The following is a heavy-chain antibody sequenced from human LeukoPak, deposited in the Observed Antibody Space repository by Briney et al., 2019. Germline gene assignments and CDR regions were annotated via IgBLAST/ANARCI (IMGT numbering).Heavy chain of an antibody. V-gene: IGHV4-4*07. J-gene: IGHJ4*02. CDR3: ARLYDDRSGHRLDS. Sequence: PSETLCLTCAVSVGSISSHYWSWVRQPAGKGREWIGRISNSGSTNHNSSLKSRVTMSLDTAKNQSSLKLISVTAADPAVSYFARLYDDRSGHRLDSWVQATLVSDCS. CDR1: VGSISSHY. D-gene: IGHD3-22*01. CDR2: ISNSGST.